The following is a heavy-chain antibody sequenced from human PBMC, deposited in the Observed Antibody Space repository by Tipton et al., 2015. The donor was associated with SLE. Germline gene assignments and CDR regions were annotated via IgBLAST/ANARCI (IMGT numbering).Heavy chain of an antibody. CDR1: GFTFSSYW. Sequence: SLRLSCAASGFTFSSYWMSWVRQAPGKGLEWVANIKQDGSEKYYVDSVKGRFTISRDHAKNSLYLQMNSLRAEDTAVYYCARVYQGGVIITGYNWFDPWGQGTLVTVSS. V-gene: IGHV3-7*03. CDR3: ARVYQGGVIITGYNWFDP. J-gene: IGHJ5*02. D-gene: IGHD3-10*01. CDR2: IKQDGSEK.